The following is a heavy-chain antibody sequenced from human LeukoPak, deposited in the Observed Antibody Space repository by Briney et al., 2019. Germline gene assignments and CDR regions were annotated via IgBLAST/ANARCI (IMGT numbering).Heavy chain of an antibody. Sequence: GASVKVSCKASGYTFTSYGISWVRQAPGQGLEWMGGIIPIFGTANYAQKFQGRVTITADESTSTAYMELSSLRSEDTAVYYCARPATSSSSGYWGQGTLVTVSS. V-gene: IGHV1-69*13. D-gene: IGHD6-6*01. CDR3: ARPATSSSSGY. J-gene: IGHJ4*02. CDR1: GYTFTSYG. CDR2: IIPIFGTA.